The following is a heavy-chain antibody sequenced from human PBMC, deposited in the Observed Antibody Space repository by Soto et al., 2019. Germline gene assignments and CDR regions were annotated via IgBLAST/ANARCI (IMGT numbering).Heavy chain of an antibody. CDR3: ARSPDSGYAVPAGFDI. CDR1: GFTFSSYG. V-gene: IGHV3-33*01. D-gene: IGHD5-12*01. J-gene: IGHJ3*02. CDR2: IWYDGSNK. Sequence: QVQLVESGGGVVQPGRSLRLSCAASGFTFSSYGMHWVRQAPGKGLAWVAVIWYDGSNKYYADSVKGRFTISRDNSKNTLYLHMNSLRAEDTAVYYCARSPDSGYAVPAGFDIWVQGTMVTVSS.